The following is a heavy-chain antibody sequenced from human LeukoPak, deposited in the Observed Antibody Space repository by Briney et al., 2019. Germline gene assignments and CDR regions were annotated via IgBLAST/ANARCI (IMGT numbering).Heavy chain of an antibody. CDR3: AKEPYSGSYYVHFDY. Sequence: PGGSLILSCAASGFTFSNYAMSWVRQAPGKGLEWVSAISGSGGGTSYADSVKGRFAISRDNSKNTLYLQLNSLRAEDTAVYYCAKEPYSGSYYVHFDYWGQGTLVTVSS. V-gene: IGHV3-23*01. CDR2: ISGSGGGT. CDR1: GFTFSNYA. D-gene: IGHD1-26*01. J-gene: IGHJ4*02.